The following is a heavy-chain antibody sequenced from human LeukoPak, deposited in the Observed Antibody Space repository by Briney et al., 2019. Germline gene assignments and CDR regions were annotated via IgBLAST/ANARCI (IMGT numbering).Heavy chain of an antibody. J-gene: IGHJ4*02. V-gene: IGHV3-9*01. CDR2: ISWNSGSI. CDR3: AKDGDSSGYYRYYFDY. CDR1: GFTFDDYA. Sequence: GGSLRLSCAASGFTFDDYAMHWVRHAPGKGLEWVSGISWNSGSIGYADSVKGRFTISRDNAKNSLYLQMNSLRAEDTALYYRAKDGDSSGYYRYYFDYWGQGTLVTVSA. D-gene: IGHD3-22*01.